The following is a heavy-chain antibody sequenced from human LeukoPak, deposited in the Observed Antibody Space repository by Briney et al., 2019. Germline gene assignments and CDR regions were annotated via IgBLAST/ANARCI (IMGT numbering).Heavy chain of an antibody. CDR1: GFTVSSNY. Sequence: GGSLRLSCAASGFTVSSNYMSWVRPAPGKGLEWVLVIYIGGSTYYADSVKGRFTISRDNSKNTLYLQMNSLRAEDTAVYYCARGDLPHAFDIWGQGTMVTVSS. V-gene: IGHV3-66*01. CDR2: IYIGGST. CDR3: ARGDLPHAFDI. J-gene: IGHJ3*02.